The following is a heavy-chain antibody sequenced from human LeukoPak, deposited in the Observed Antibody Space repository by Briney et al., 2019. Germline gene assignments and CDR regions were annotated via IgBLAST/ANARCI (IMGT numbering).Heavy chain of an antibody. CDR2: IYTSGST. V-gene: IGHV4-4*07. Sequence: SETLSLTCTVSGGSISSYYWSWIRQPAGKGLEWIGRIYTSGSTNYNPSLKSRVTMSVDTSKNQFSLKLSSVTAADTAVYYCASRRVAVAGTDWFDPWGQGTLVTVSS. CDR1: GGSISSYY. J-gene: IGHJ5*02. D-gene: IGHD6-19*01. CDR3: ASRRVAVAGTDWFDP.